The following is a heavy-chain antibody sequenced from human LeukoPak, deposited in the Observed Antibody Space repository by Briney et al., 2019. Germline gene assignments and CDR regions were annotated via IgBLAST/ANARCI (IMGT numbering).Heavy chain of an antibody. CDR2: IKEDGSEK. J-gene: IGHJ4*02. CDR3: TRGRTSRY. Sequence: PGGSLRLSCAASGFTFSNYDMSWVRQAPGKGLEWVANIKEDGSEKYYVDSVKGRFTISRDNAKNSLYLQMNSLRADDTAVYYCTRGRTSRYWGQGTLVTVSS. V-gene: IGHV3-7*01. CDR1: GFTFSNYD.